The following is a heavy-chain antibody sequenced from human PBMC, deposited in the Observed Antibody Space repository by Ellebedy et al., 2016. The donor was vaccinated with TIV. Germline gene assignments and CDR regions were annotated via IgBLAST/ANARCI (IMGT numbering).Heavy chain of an antibody. CDR3: AKTRGDSSGGMEFDY. D-gene: IGHD6-19*01. J-gene: IGHJ4*02. CDR2: ISGRTAST. Sequence: GESLKISCAASGFTFSSYAMGWVRQTPGKGLELVSGISGRTASTYYADSVKGRFTISSDNSKNTLYLQMNSLTAEDTAVYYCAKTRGDSSGGMEFDYWGQGTLVTVSS. V-gene: IGHV3-23*01. CDR1: GFTFSSYA.